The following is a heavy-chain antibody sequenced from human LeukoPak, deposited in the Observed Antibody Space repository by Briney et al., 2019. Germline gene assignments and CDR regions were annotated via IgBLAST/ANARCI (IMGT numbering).Heavy chain of an antibody. CDR1: GFTFDDYT. D-gene: IGHD3-22*01. J-gene: IGHJ6*03. CDR2: ITWDGGST. V-gene: IGHV3-43*01. Sequence: GGSLRLSCAASGFTFDDYTMHWVRQAPGKSLEWVSLITWDGGSTYYADSVKGRFTISRDNAKNSLYLQMNSLRAEDTAVYYCARDSRSFKYYYDSSGFPYMDVWGKGTTVTVSS. CDR3: ARDSRSFKYYYDSSGFPYMDV.